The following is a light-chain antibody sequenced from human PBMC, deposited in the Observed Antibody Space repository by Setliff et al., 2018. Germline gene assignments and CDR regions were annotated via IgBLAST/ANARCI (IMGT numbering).Light chain of an antibody. CDR3: TSYTSTFNYV. CDR1: TSDVGGYNY. J-gene: IGLJ1*01. CDR2: DVT. V-gene: IGLV2-14*01. Sequence: QSALAQPASVSGSPGQSITISCTGTTSDVGGYNYVSWYQQHPGKAPKLMIYDVTNRPSGVSSRFSGSKSGNTASLTISGLQAEDEADYYCTSYTSTFNYVFGTGTKVTVL.